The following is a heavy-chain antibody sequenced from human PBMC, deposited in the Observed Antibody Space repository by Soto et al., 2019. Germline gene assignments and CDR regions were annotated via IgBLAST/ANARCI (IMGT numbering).Heavy chain of an antibody. D-gene: IGHD2-8*01. CDR1: GFSFSTYS. J-gene: IGHJ6*02. CDR2: ITSDSSTI. CDR3: ARGGRGVYGMDV. V-gene: IGHV3-48*02. Sequence: ESGGGLVQPGGSLRLSCAASGFSFSTYSINCVRQAPGKGLEWLSYITSDSSTISYADSVKGRFTVSRDNAKNSLYLQMNSLRDEDKAVYYCARGGRGVYGMDVWGQGTSVTVSS.